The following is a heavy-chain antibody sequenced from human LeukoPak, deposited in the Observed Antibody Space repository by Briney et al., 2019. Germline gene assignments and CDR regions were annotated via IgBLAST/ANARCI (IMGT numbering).Heavy chain of an antibody. D-gene: IGHD3-16*01. CDR3: AIWGADQNY. CDR1: GFTFSTYG. CDR2: INNDGSST. Sequence: GGSLRLSCAASGFTFSTYGMQWVRQVPGKGLVWVSRINNDGSSTSYADSVKGRFTISRDNAKDTLYLQMNSLRAEDTAVYYCAIWGADQNYWGQGTLVTVSS. J-gene: IGHJ4*02. V-gene: IGHV3-74*01.